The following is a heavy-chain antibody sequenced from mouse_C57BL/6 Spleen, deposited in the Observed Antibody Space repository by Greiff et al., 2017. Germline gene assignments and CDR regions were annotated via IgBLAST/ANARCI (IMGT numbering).Heavy chain of an antibody. D-gene: IGHD1-1*01. Sequence: EVKLVESGGGLVKPGGSLKLSCAASGFTFSSYSMSWVRQTPEQRLEWVATISDGGSYTYYPDNVKGRFTISRDTAKNNLYLQLSHLKSEDTTMYYCAGREYGSSYGSWFAYWGQGTLVTVSA. CDR1: GFTFSSYS. CDR2: ISDGGSYT. CDR3: AGREYGSSYGSWFAY. J-gene: IGHJ3*01. V-gene: IGHV5-4*03.